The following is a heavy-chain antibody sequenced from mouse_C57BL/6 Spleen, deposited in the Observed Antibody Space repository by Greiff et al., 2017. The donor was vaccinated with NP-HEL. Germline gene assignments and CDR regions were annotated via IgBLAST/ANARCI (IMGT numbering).Heavy chain of an antibody. D-gene: IGHD2-10*01. V-gene: IGHV5-17*01. CDR1: GFTFSDYG. CDR3: ARPYYGNYGFDY. J-gene: IGHJ2*01. CDR2: ISSGSSTI. Sequence: EVKVVESGGGLVKPGGSLKLSCAASGFTFSDYGMHWVRQAPEKGLEWVAYISSGSSTIYYAATVKGRFTISRDNAKNTLFLQMTSLRSEDTAMYYCARPYYGNYGFDYWGQGTTLTVSS.